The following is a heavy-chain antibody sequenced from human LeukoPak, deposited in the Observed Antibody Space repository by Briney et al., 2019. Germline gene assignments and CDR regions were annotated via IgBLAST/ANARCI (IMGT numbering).Heavy chain of an antibody. V-gene: IGHV3-15*01. CDR2: IRSKAYGGTP. CDR3: TTDLGGYFTGGSCYTGLYNCFDP. CDR1: GFTFTNAW. Sequence: GGSLRLSCVASGFTFTNAWMSWVRQAPGKGLEWVARIRSKAYGGTPEYAAPVQGRFTISRDDSRATLYLQMNSIKTEDTAVYYCTTDLGGYFTGGSCYTGLYNCFDPWGQGTLVTVSS. J-gene: IGHJ5*02. D-gene: IGHD2-15*01.